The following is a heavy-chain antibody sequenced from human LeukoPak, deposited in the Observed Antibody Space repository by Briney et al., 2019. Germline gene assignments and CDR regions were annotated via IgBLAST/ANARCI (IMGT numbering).Heavy chain of an antibody. CDR1: GGTFSSYA. D-gene: IGHD6-13*01. CDR3: ARGGTVSTTWYPYDY. J-gene: IGHJ4*02. Sequence: SVKVSCKASGGTFSSYAISWVRQAPGQGLEWMGGIIPIFGTANYAQKFQGRVTITADESTSTAYMELSSLRSEDTAVYYCARGGTVSTTWYPYDYWGQGTLVTVSS. CDR2: IIPIFGTA. V-gene: IGHV1-69*01.